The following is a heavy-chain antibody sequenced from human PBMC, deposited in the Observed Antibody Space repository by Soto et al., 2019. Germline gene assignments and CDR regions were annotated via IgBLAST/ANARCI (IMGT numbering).Heavy chain of an antibody. D-gene: IGHD3-3*01. J-gene: IGHJ4*02. CDR1: GFKFSDAW. CDR2: IKSRGSGGTT. CDR3: SWSRSINYYFDS. V-gene: IGHV3-15*01. Sequence: GSLRLSCAASGFKFSDAWMSWVRQAPGKGPEWVGRIKSRGSGGTTDYAAPVKGRFTISRDDPQNTLFLQMNSLKTEDTAVYYCSWSRSINYYFDSWGQGTLVTVSS.